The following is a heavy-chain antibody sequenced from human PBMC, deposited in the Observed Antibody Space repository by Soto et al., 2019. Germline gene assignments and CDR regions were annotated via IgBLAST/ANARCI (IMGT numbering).Heavy chain of an antibody. D-gene: IGHD1-1*01. V-gene: IGHV4-61*05. CDR2: IYHSGST. J-gene: IGHJ5*02. CDR3: ARDQLEGNWFDP. CDR1: DGSISSSSCY. Sequence: SETLSLTCSVSDGSISSSSCYWSWIRQHPGKGLEWIGYIYHSGSTLYNPSLKSRVTISVDKSKNQFSLKLSSVTAADTAVYYCARDQLEGNWFDPWGQGTLVTVSS.